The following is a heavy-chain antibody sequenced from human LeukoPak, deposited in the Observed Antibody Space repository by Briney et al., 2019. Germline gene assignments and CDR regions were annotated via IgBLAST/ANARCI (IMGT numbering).Heavy chain of an antibody. CDR3: AKAKGIVVVPAALYDAFDI. V-gene: IGHV3-23*01. CDR2: ISGSGGST. D-gene: IGHD2-2*01. CDR1: GFTFSSYA. J-gene: IGHJ3*02. Sequence: GGSLRLSCAASGFTFSSYAMSWVRQAPGKGLEWVSAISGSGGSTYYADSVKGRFTISRDNSKNTLYLQMNSLRAEDTAVYYCAKAKGIVVVPAALYDAFDIWGQGTMVTVSS.